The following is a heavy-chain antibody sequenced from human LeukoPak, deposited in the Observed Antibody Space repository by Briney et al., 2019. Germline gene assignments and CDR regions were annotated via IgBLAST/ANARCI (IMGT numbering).Heavy chain of an antibody. CDR1: GFTFSSYA. J-gene: IGHJ5*02. V-gene: IGHV3-30-3*01. CDR3: AKVPTYRSGWSNWFDP. D-gene: IGHD6-13*01. Sequence: PGGSLRLSCAASGFTFSSYAMHWVRQAPGKGLEWVAVISYDGSNKYYADSVKGRFTISRDNSKNTLYLQMNSLRAEDTAVYFCAKVPTYRSGWSNWFDPWGQGTLVTVSS. CDR2: ISYDGSNK.